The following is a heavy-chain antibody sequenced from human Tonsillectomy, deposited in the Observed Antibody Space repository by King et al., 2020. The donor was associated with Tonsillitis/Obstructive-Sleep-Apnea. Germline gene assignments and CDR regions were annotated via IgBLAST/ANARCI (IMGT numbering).Heavy chain of an antibody. CDR2: IYWDDDK. Sequence: TLKESGPTLVKPTQTLTLTCTFSGFSLNTGGVGVGWIRQPPGQALEWLALIYWDDDKRYSPSLKSRLTITKDTSKNQVVLTMTNMDPVDTATYHWARGNYGADAFDIWGQGTMVTVSA. CDR1: GFSLNTGGVG. J-gene: IGHJ3*02. D-gene: IGHD4-17*01. V-gene: IGHV2-5*02. CDR3: ARGNYGADAFDI.